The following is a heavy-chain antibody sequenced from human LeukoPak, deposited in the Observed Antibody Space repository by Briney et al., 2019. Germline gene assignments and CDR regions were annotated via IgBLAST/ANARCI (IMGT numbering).Heavy chain of an antibody. J-gene: IGHJ4*02. D-gene: IGHD6-13*01. CDR1: GGTLSSYA. CDR2: IIPIFGTA. CDR3: ARDSKAAADFDY. V-gene: IGHV1-69*05. Sequence: ASVKVSCKASGGTLSSYAISWVRQAPGQGLEWMGRIIPIFGTANYAQKFQGRVTITTDESTSTAYMELSSLRSEDAAVYYCARDSKAAADFDYWGQGTLVTVSS.